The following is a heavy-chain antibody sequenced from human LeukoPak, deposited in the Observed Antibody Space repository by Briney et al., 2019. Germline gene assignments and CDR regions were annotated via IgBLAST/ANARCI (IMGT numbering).Heavy chain of an antibody. Sequence: GGSLRLSCAASGFTFSTYTMNWVRQAPGKGLEWVSSISSSTTYIYYADSLKGRFTISRDNAKNSLYLQMNSLRDEDTAVYYCARAQGGYSYGGNLDYWGQGTLVTVSS. V-gene: IGHV3-21*01. CDR2: ISSSTTYI. CDR3: ARAQGGYSYGGNLDY. J-gene: IGHJ4*02. CDR1: GFTFSTYT. D-gene: IGHD5-18*01.